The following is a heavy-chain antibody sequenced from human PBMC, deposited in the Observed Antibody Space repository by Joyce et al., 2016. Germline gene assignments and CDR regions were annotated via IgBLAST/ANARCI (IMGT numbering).Heavy chain of an antibody. CDR1: GYSLTSNG. CDR2: IRTDRGKT. V-gene: IGHV1-18*01. Sequence: QIQLVQSGTEVKTPGASVKLSCQASGYSLTSNGICWVRQAPGQGLEWMGWIRTDRGKTNYAQKFKGRVTLTTDTPTNTAYMEVRSLRSDDTAVYYGTIESSNPPWYFDLWGRGTLVTVSS. J-gene: IGHJ2*01. CDR3: TIESSNPPWYFDL. D-gene: IGHD6-6*01.